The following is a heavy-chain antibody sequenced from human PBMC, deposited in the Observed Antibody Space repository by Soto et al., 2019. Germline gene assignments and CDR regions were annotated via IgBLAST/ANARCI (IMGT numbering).Heavy chain of an antibody. CDR2: ISSSSSTI. CDR3: ARDWVAATGWAFDI. J-gene: IGHJ3*02. D-gene: IGHD2-15*01. Sequence: GGSLRLSCAASGFTFSSYSMNWVRQAPGKGLEWVSYISSSSSTIYYADSVKGRFTISRDNAKNSLYLQMNSLRAEDTAVYYCARDWVAATGWAFDIWGQGTMVTVSS. V-gene: IGHV3-48*01. CDR1: GFTFSSYS.